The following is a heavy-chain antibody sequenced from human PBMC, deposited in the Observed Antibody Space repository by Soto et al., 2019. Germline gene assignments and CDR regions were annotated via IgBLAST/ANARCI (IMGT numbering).Heavy chain of an antibody. D-gene: IGHD1-7*01. CDR2: IYYSGST. CDR3: ARGPKNLGFDS. Sequence: PSETLSLTCTVSGGSISSGDYYWSWIRQPPGKGLEWIGYIYYSGSTHYNPSLKSRVTISVDTSKNQFSLKLSSVTAADTAVFFCARGPKNLGFDSWGQGALVTVSS. J-gene: IGHJ4*02. V-gene: IGHV4-30-4*01. CDR1: GGSISSGDYY.